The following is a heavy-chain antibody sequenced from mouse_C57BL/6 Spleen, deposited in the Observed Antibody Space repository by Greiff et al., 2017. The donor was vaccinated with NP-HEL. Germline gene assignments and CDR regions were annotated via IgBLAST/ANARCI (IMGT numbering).Heavy chain of an antibody. CDR3: ARVSTTVENDD. D-gene: IGHD1-1*01. CDR2: IDPNSGGT. J-gene: IGHJ2*01. CDR1: GYTFTSYW. Sequence: VQLLQPGAELVKPGASVKLSCKASGYTFTSYWMHWVKQRPGRGLSWIGRIDPNSGGTKYNEKFKCKATLTVDKPYRTAYMQLSSLTSEDTAVYESARVSTTVENDDWGQGTTLT. V-gene: IGHV1-72*01.